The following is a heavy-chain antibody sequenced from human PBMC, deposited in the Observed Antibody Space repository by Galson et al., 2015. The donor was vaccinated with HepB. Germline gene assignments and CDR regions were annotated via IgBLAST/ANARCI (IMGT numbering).Heavy chain of an antibody. J-gene: IGHJ5*02. CDR3: TRDLYDDYNNYWFDP. D-gene: IGHD4-11*01. CDR2: ISSSGSYI. CDR1: GFTFSTYS. Sequence: SLRLSCAASGFTFSTYSLNWVRQAPGKGLEWVSSISSSGSYIYYGDSVKGRFTISRDNAKNSLYLQMNSLRAEDTAVYYCTRDLYDDYNNYWFDPWGQGTLVTVSS. V-gene: IGHV3-21*01.